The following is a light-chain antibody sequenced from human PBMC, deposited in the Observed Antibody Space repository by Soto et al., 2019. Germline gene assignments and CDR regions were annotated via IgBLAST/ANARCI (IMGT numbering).Light chain of an antibody. V-gene: IGLV2-14*01. J-gene: IGLJ1*01. CDR1: SSDIGGYNF. Sequence: QSVLTQPASVSGSPGQSITISCTGTSSDIGGYNFVSWYQHHPGKAPKLMIYEVNNRPSGVSSRFSGSKSGNTASLTISGLQTEDEADYYCSSFTTSTNYVFGTGTKVTVL. CDR2: EVN. CDR3: SSFTTSTNYV.